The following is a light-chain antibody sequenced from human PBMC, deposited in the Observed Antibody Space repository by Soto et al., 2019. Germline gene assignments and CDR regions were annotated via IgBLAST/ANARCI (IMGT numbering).Light chain of an antibody. V-gene: IGLV1-44*01. CDR1: SSNIGSNS. J-gene: IGLJ1*01. CDR2: NIN. CDR3: AAYDDSLDGQV. Sequence: QSVLTQPPSASGTPGQRVTISCSGSSSNIGSNSVHWYQQLPGSAPKLLIYNINERPSGVPDRFSGSKSGTSASLAISGLQSEDEADYYCAAYDDSLDGQVFGTGTKVTVL.